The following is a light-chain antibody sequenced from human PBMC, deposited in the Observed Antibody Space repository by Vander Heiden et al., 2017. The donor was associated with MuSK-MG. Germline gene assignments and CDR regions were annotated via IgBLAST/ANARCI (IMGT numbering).Light chain of an antibody. CDR1: KLGDKY. J-gene: IGLJ2*01. Sequence: SYELTQQPSVSVSPGQTASITCSGDKLGDKYACWYQQKPGQSPGLFIYQDSKRPSGIPERFSGSNSANTATLTISGTQAMDEAYYYCLAWNSRTDVFGGGTKLTVL. V-gene: IGLV3-1*01. CDR2: QDS. CDR3: LAWNSRTDV.